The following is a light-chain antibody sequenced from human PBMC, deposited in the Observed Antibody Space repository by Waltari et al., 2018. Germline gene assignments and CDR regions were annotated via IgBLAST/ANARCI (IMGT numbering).Light chain of an antibody. CDR3: QQYGSSRDT. CDR2: GAS. Sequence: EIVLTQSPGTLSLSPGERATLSCRASQSGSSSYLAWYQQKPGQAPRLLIYGASSRATGIPDRFSGSGSGTDFTLTISRLEPEDFAVYYCQQYGSSRDTFGQGTKLEIK. V-gene: IGKV3-20*01. CDR1: QSGSSSY. J-gene: IGKJ2*01.